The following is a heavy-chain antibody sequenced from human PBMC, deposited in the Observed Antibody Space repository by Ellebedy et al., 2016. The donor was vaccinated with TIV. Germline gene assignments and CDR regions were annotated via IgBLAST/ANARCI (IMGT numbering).Heavy chain of an antibody. D-gene: IGHD3-16*01. CDR2: NFYSANT. Sequence: MPSETLSLTCTVSGDSISSGRYYWNWIRQSPGKGLEWIGYNFYSANTYYNTSLKSRVSLSVDPSKNQFSLKLTSVTAADTAMYYCARSPAGATPLGDWGQGTLVTVSS. J-gene: IGHJ4*02. V-gene: IGHV4-30-4*01. CDR1: GDSISSGRYY. CDR3: ARSPAGATPLGD.